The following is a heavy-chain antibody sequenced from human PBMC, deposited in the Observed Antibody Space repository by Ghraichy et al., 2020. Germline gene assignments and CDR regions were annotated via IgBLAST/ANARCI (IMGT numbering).Heavy chain of an antibody. D-gene: IGHD2-2*01. CDR3: ARHKGYCYSSSSCCTDWFDP. J-gene: IGHJ5*02. Sequence: SQTLSLTCTVSGDSISSSSYYWGWIRQPPGKGLEWIASIHYSGSTYHNPSLKSRVTISVDTSKNQFSLKLSFVTAADTAVYYCARHKGYCYSSSSCCTDWFDPWGQATLVTVSS. V-gene: IGHV4-39*01. CDR2: IHYSGST. CDR1: GDSISSSSYY.